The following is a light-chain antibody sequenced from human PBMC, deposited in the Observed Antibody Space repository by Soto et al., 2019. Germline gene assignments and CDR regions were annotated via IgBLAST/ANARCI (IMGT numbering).Light chain of an antibody. J-gene: IGLJ1*01. Sequence: QSVLTQPASVSGSPGQSITISCTGTSSDVGGYNYVSWYQQHPGKAPKLIISDVSNRPSGVSNRFSGSKSGDTASLTISGLQAEDEADYYCSSYTSSNTLYVFGTGTKLTVL. CDR2: DVS. CDR3: SSYTSSNTLYV. CDR1: SSDVGGYNY. V-gene: IGLV2-14*01.